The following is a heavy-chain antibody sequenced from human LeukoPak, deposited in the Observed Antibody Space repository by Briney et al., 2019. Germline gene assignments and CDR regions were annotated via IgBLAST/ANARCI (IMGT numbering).Heavy chain of an antibody. V-gene: IGHV3-30*02. Sequence: GGSLRLSCAASGFTFNTYGMHWVRQAPGKGLDWLAFIRYDGNRESYADSVKGRFTLSRDNSKNTLYLQMNSLRGDDTAVYYCAKDIDPYSNYWDSVDYWGQGILVTVSS. J-gene: IGHJ4*02. CDR2: IRYDGNRE. CDR1: GFTFNTYG. D-gene: IGHD4-11*01. CDR3: AKDIDPYSNYWDSVDY.